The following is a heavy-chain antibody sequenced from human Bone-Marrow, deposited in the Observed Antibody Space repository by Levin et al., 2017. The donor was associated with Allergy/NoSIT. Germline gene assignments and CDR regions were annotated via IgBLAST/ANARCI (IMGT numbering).Heavy chain of an antibody. CDR3: AREDGYVFDY. CDR2: IYYSGNT. D-gene: IGHD5-24*01. CDR1: GGSIRTGGFH. Sequence: SQTLSLPCRLSGGSIRTGGFHWRWVRQRPGQGLEWIGYIYYSGNTYYNPSLQSRLSISIDTSKNQFSLRLTSVTAADTAVYYCAREDGYVFDYWGQGTLVTVSS. V-gene: IGHV4-31*03. J-gene: IGHJ4*02.